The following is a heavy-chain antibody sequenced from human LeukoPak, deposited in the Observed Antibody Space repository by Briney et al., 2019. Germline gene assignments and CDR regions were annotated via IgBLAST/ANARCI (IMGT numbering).Heavy chain of an antibody. CDR3: ARHRNEYDYGDYQVIDY. D-gene: IGHD4-17*01. CDR1: GYSISSGSF. V-gene: IGHV4-38-2*01. J-gene: IGHJ4*02. CDR2: IYHSGTT. Sequence: SETLSLTCAVSGYSISSGSFWGWIRQPPGKGLEWIGTIYHSGTTYYNPSLKSRVTISVDTSKNQFSLKLSSVTAADTAVYYCARHRNEYDYGDYQVIDYWGQGTLVTVSS.